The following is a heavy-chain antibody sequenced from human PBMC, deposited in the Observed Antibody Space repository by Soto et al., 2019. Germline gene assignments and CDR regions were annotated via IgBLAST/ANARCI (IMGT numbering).Heavy chain of an antibody. Sequence: PGGSLRLSCASSGFIFSSYAMHWVRQAPGKGLEWVALISYDGNNMYFADSVKGRFTISRDNSKNTLYLQMNSLRAEDTAVYYCARDTVRGNYWYYFDYWGQGALVTVSS. V-gene: IGHV3-30-3*01. CDR3: ARDTVRGNYWYYFDY. CDR2: ISYDGNNM. J-gene: IGHJ4*02. D-gene: IGHD1-26*01. CDR1: GFIFSSYA.